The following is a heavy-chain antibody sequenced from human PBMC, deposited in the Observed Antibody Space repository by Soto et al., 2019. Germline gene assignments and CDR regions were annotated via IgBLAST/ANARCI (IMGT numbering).Heavy chain of an antibody. CDR2: ISGSGGST. D-gene: IGHD3-3*01. V-gene: IGHV3-23*01. Sequence: PGGSLRLSCAASGFTFSSYAMSWVRQAPGKGLEWVSAISGSGGSTYYADSVKGRFTISRDNSKNTLYLQMNSLRAEDTAVYCCARDLSRSGYYTSSFDIWGQGTMVTVSS. CDR1: GFTFSSYA. J-gene: IGHJ3*02. CDR3: ARDLSRSGYYTSSFDI.